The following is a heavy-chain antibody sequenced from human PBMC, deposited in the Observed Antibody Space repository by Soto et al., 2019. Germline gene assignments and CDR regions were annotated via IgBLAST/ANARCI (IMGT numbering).Heavy chain of an antibody. CDR3: AREEVANSSGCIT. D-gene: IGHD6-19*01. CDR2: IYSGGST. J-gene: IGHJ3*01. Sequence: EVQLVESGGGLVQPGGSLRLSCAGSGFTVSSNYMSWVRQAPGKGLEWVSFIYSGGSTYYADSVKGRFTISRDNSQNPLYHQMNSLRAEDTAVYYCAREEVANSSGCITWGQGTMVTVSS. V-gene: IGHV3-66*01. CDR1: GFTVSSNY.